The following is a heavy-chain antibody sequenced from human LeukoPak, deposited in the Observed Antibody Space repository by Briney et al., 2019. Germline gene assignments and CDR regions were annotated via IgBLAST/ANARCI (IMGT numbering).Heavy chain of an antibody. CDR2: ISYDGSNK. D-gene: IGHD2-2*01. V-gene: IGHV3-30-3*01. Sequence: GSLRLSCAASGFTFSSYAMHWVRQAPGKGLEWVAVISYDGSNKYYADSVKGRFTISRDNSKNTLYLQMNSLRAEDTAVYYCARDGPLGYCSSTSCYLDAFDIWGQGTMVTVSS. CDR3: ARDGPLGYCSSTSCYLDAFDI. J-gene: IGHJ3*02. CDR1: GFTFSSYA.